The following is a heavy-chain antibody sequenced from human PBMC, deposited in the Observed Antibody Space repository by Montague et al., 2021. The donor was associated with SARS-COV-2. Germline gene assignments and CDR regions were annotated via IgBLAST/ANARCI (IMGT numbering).Heavy chain of an antibody. V-gene: IGHV4-39*01. Sequence: LVKPTQTLTLTCTFSGFSLSTSGMCVSWIRQPPGKGLEWIGSIYYSGSTYYSPSLKSRVTISVDTSKNQFSLKLSSVTAADTAVYYRARHPLGYCSSTSCYVGWGQGTLVTVSS. CDR1: GFSLSTSGMC. D-gene: IGHD2-2*01. CDR3: ARHPLGYCSSTSCYVG. CDR2: IYYSGST. J-gene: IGHJ4*02.